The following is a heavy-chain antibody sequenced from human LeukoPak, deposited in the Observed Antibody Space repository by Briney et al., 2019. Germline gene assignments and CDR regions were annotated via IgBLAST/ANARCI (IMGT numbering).Heavy chain of an antibody. V-gene: IGHV4-59*01. CDR3: ARDGSAYPYFYYYGMDV. J-gene: IGHJ6*02. D-gene: IGHD6-6*01. Sequence: SETLSLTCTVSGGSISSYYWSWIRQPPGKGLEWIGYIYYSGSTNYNPSLKSRVTISVDTSKSQFSLKLSSVAAADTAVYYCARDGSAYPYFYYYGMDVWGQGTTVTVSS. CDR1: GGSISSYY. CDR2: IYYSGST.